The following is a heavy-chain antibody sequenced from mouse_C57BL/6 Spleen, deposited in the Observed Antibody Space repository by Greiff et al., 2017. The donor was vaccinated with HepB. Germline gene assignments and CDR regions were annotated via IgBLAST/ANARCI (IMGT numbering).Heavy chain of an antibody. Sequence: QVQLQQSGAELARPGASVKMSCKASGYTFTSYTMHWVKQRPGQGLEWIGYINPSSGYTKYNQKFKDKATLTADKSSSTAYMQLSSLTSADSAVYYCARRWGTNYFDYWGQGTTLTVSS. CDR1: GYTFTSYT. V-gene: IGHV1-4*01. CDR2: INPSSGYT. D-gene: IGHD1-1*02. CDR3: ARRWGTNYFDY. J-gene: IGHJ2*01.